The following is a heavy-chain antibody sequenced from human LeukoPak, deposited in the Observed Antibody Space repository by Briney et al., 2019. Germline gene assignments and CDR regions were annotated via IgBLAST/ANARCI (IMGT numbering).Heavy chain of an antibody. CDR2: ISAYNGNT. CDR3: ARGAAAGTKWFDP. V-gene: IGHV1-18*01. J-gene: IGHJ5*02. D-gene: IGHD6-13*01. Sequence: ASVKVACEASGYTFTSYGISWVRQAPGQGLEWMGWISAYNGNTNYAQKLQGRVTMTTDTSTSTAYMELRSLRSDDTAVYYCARGAAAGTKWFDPWGQGTLVNVSS. CDR1: GYTFTSYG.